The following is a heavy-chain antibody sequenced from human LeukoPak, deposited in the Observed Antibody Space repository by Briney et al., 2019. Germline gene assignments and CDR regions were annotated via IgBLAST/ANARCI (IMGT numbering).Heavy chain of an antibody. D-gene: IGHD1-1*01. J-gene: IGHJ4*02. Sequence: GGSLRLSCAASGFTFSSYSMNWVRQAPGKGLEWVSSISSSSSYIYYADSVKGRFTISRDNAKNSLYLQMNSLKTEDTAVYYCTRGPRGQTAANDYWGQGTLVTVSS. CDR1: GFTFSSYS. CDR2: ISSSSSYI. V-gene: IGHV3-21*03. CDR3: TRGPRGQTAANDY.